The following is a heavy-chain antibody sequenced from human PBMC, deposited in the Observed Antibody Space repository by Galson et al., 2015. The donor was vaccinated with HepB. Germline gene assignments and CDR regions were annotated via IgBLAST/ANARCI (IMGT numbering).Heavy chain of an antibody. Sequence: SVKVSCKVSGYTLTELSMHWVRQAPGKGLEWMGGFDPEDGETIYAQKFQGRVTMTEDTSTDTAYMELSSLRSEDTAVYYCATGLYTHDAFDIWGQGTMVTVSS. CDR1: GYTLTELS. CDR3: ATGLYTHDAFDI. J-gene: IGHJ3*02. CDR2: FDPEDGET. V-gene: IGHV1-24*01. D-gene: IGHD3-16*01.